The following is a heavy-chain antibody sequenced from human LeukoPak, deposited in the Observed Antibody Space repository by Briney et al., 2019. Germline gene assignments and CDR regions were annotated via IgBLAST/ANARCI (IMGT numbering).Heavy chain of an antibody. CDR1: GFTSSSYA. CDR3: AKDGSSWYFLAEYFQH. V-gene: IGHV3-23*01. Sequence: GGSLRLSCAASGFTSSSYAVSWVRQAPGKGLEWVSAISGSGGSTYYADSVKGRFTISRDNSKNTLYLQMNSLRAEDTAVYYCAKDGSSWYFLAEYFQHWGQGTLVTVSS. D-gene: IGHD6-13*01. CDR2: ISGSGGST. J-gene: IGHJ1*01.